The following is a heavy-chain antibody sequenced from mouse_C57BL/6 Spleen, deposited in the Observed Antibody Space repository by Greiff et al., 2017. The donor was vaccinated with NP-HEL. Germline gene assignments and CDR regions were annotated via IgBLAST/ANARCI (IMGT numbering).Heavy chain of an antibody. V-gene: IGHV1-69*01. J-gene: IGHJ3*01. Sequence: QVQLQQPGAELVMPGASVKLSCKASGYTFTSYWMHWVKPRPGQGLEWIGEIDPSDSYTNYNQKFKGKSTLTVDKSSSTAYMQLSSLTSEDSAVYYCARGTYYSNPSFAYWGQGTLVTVSA. D-gene: IGHD2-5*01. CDR1: GYTFTSYW. CDR3: ARGTYYSNPSFAY. CDR2: IDPSDSYT.